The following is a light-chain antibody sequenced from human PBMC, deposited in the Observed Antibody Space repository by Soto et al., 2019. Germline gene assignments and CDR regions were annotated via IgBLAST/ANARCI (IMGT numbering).Light chain of an antibody. CDR3: QQYNKWLRT. V-gene: IGKV3-15*01. J-gene: IGKJ1*01. Sequence: EIVMTQSPGTLSVSPGERATLSCRASQSVSSNVAWYQQKPGQAPRLLIYGASTRATGIPARFSGSGSGTEFTLTISSLQSEDYAVYYCQQYNKWLRTFGQGTKVDIK. CDR2: GAS. CDR1: QSVSSN.